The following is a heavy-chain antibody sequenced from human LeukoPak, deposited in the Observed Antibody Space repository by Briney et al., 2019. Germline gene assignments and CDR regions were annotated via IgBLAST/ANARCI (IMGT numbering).Heavy chain of an antibody. Sequence: ASVKVSCKASGYTFSNYDINWVRQAPGQGLEWMGWMSPNSGDTGYAQKFQGRVSITRNTSISTAYMELSSLGSEDTAVYYCARMWSYGDSENWFDPWGQGTLVTVSS. CDR1: GYTFSNYD. CDR3: ARMWSYGDSENWFDP. D-gene: IGHD4-17*01. CDR2: MSPNSGDT. V-gene: IGHV1-8*03. J-gene: IGHJ5*02.